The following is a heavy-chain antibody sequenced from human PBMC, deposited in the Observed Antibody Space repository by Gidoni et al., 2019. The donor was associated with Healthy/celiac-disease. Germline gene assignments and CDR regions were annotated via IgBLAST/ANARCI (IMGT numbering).Heavy chain of an antibody. J-gene: IGHJ5*02. CDR2: IGSKANSYAA. CDR3: TRTNPWPTHFDP. Sequence: EVQVVASGGGVVQPGGSLKLSCAASGHTLSGEAMHWGRQASGNGLEAVVRIGSKANSYAAAYAASVKGRFTISRDDSKITAYLQMISLTTEDTSVYYCTRTNPWPTHFDPWGQGTLVTVSS. CDR1: GHTLSGEA. D-gene: IGHD2-8*01. V-gene: IGHV3-73*01.